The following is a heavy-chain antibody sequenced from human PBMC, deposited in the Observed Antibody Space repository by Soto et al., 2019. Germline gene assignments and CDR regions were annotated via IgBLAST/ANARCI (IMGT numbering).Heavy chain of an antibody. J-gene: IGHJ5*02. CDR2: IYYSGST. CDR1: GGSIRSGDYY. CDR3: ARVQGAYYYGSGSGNWFDP. V-gene: IGHV4-30-4*01. Sequence: QVQLQESGPGLVKPSQTLSLTCTVSGGSIRSGDYYWSWIRQPPGQGLEWIGYIYYSGSTYYNPSRKSRVTRAVDASNIQFSLKLSSVTAAGTVVYYCARVQGAYYYGSGSGNWFDPWGQGTLVTVSS. D-gene: IGHD3-10*01.